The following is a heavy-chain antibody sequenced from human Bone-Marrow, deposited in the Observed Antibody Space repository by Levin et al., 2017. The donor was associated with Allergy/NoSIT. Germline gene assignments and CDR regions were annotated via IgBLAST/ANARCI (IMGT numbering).Heavy chain of an antibody. CDR3: AKEEGYSSSWYRSY. V-gene: IGHV3-23*01. J-gene: IGHJ4*02. D-gene: IGHD6-13*01. CDR2: ISGSGGST. Sequence: ASVKVSCAASGFTFSSYAMSWVRQAPGKGLEWVSAISGSGGSTYYADSVKGRFTISRDNSKNTLYLQMNSLRAEDTAVYYCAKEEGYSSSWYRSYWGQGTLVTVSS. CDR1: GFTFSSYA.